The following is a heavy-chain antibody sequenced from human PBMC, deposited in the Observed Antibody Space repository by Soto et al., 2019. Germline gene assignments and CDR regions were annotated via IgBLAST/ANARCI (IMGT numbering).Heavy chain of an antibody. CDR3: ARVHPSLLSFYFDY. CDR1: GGSISSYY. Sequence: PSETLSLTCTVSGGSISSYYWSWIRQPPGKGLERIGYIYYSGSTNYNPSLKSRVTISVDTSKNQFSLKLSSVTAADTAVYYRARVHPSLLSFYFDYWGQGTLVTVSS. J-gene: IGHJ4*02. V-gene: IGHV4-59*01. CDR2: IYYSGST. D-gene: IGHD2-21*01.